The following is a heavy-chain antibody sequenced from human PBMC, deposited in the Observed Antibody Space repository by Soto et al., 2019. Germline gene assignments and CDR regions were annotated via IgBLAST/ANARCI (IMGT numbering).Heavy chain of an antibody. V-gene: IGHV5-51*01. Sequence: PGESLKISCKGSGYSFTSYWIGWVRQMPGKGLEWMGIIYPGDSDTRYSPSFQGQVTISADKSISTAYLQWSSLKASDTAMYYCARLWEPPDNPEIGYYGMDVWGQGTTVTVSS. CDR2: IYPGDSDT. CDR1: GYSFTSYW. J-gene: IGHJ6*02. D-gene: IGHD1-26*01. CDR3: ARLWEPPDNPEIGYYGMDV.